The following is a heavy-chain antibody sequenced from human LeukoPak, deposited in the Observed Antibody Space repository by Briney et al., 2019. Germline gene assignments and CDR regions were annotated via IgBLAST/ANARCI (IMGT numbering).Heavy chain of an antibody. V-gene: IGHV1-69*05. J-gene: IGHJ6*04. CDR1: GGTFSSYA. CDR3: ARCLPEHFWSVSSTYYYFMVV. Sequence: EASVKVSCKASGGTFSSYAMNWVRQAPGQGLEWMGGINPIIGTANYAQKFQGRVTITTDTSTSTAYMELSSLRSDDTAVYYCARCLPEHFWSVSSTYYYFMVVWGKGTTGTVSS. CDR2: INPIIGTA. D-gene: IGHD3-3*02.